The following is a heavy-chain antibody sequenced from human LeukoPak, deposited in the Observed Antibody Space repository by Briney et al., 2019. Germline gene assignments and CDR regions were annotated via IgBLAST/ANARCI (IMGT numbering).Heavy chain of an antibody. D-gene: IGHD6-13*01. CDR2: IYYIKSI. V-gene: IGHV4-39*01. J-gene: IGHJ5*02. Sequence: PSESLSLTCTVSGGSISSRGYYWGWIRQPPGKGLEWIGPIYYIKSIYYHPSLKSRLTISVDTSKNQFSLKLSSVTAADTAVYNCARYSSTWFDPWGQGTLSPSPQ. CDR3: ARYSSTWFDP. CDR1: GGSISSRGYY.